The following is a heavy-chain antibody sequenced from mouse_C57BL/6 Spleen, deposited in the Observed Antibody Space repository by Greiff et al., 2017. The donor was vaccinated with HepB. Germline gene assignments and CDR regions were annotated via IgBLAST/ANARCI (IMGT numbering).Heavy chain of an antibody. D-gene: IGHD2-4*01. CDR3: ARGDYYDYDRYYAMDY. CDR1: GFTFSDYG. Sequence: EVKRVESGGGLVKPGGSLKLSCAASGFTFSDYGMHWVRQAPEKGLEWVAYISSGSSTIYYADTVKGRFTISRDNAKNTLFLQMTSLRSEDTAMYYCARGDYYDYDRYYAMDYWGQGTSVTVSS. V-gene: IGHV5-17*01. J-gene: IGHJ4*01. CDR2: ISSGSSTI.